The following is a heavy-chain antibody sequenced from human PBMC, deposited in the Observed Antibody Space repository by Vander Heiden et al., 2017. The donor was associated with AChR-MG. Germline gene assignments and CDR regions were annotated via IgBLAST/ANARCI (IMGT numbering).Heavy chain of an antibody. CDR1: GFTFDDYA. V-gene: IGHV3-9*01. CDR2: ISWNSGSI. Sequence: EVQLVESGAGSVQPGRSLRLSCAASGFTFDDYAMRGVRQAPGKGLEWVSGISWNSGSIGYADSVKGRFTISRDNAKNSLYLQMNSLRAEDTALYYCAKDYGGTSSGWFDYWGQGTLVTVSS. J-gene: IGHJ4*02. CDR3: AKDYGGTSSGWFDY. D-gene: IGHD6-19*01.